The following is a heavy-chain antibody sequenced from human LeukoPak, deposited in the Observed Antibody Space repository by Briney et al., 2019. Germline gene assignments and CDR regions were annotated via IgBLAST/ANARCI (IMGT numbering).Heavy chain of an antibody. V-gene: IGHV4-59*11. J-gene: IGHJ4*02. CDR2: ICYSGST. CDR1: GGSISSHY. D-gene: IGHD3-22*01. Sequence: SETLSLTCTVSGGSISSHYWSWIRQPPGKGLEWIGYICYSGSTNYNPSLKSRVTISVDTSKNQFSLKLSSVTAADTAVYYCARFYYYDSSGYYHFDYWGQGTPVTVSS. CDR3: ARFYYYDSSGYYHFDY.